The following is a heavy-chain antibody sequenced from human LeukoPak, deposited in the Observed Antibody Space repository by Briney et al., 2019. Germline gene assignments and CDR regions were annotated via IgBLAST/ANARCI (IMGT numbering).Heavy chain of an antibody. J-gene: IGHJ4*02. V-gene: IGHV3-23*01. CDR2: INGRGGST. CDR1: EFTFSSSE. CDR3: TKGPMPRGFDH. Sequence: GGSLRLSCAASEFTFSSSEMNWVRQAPGKGLEWVSAINGRGGSTYYADSVKGRFTISRDNSKNTLFLQMNSLRAEDTAVYYCTKGPMPRGFDHWGQGTLVTVSS. D-gene: IGHD3-10*01.